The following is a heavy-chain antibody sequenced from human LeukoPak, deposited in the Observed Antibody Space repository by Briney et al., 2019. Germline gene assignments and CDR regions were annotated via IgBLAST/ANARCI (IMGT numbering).Heavy chain of an antibody. Sequence: SGGSLRLSCAASGFTFSNAWMSWVRQAPGKGLEWVGRIKSKTDGGTTDYAAPVKGRFTISRDDSKNTLYLQMNSLKTEDTAVYYCTTDPTTVTTTDYWGQGTLVTVSS. CDR1: GFTFSNAW. J-gene: IGHJ4*02. CDR3: TTDPTTVTTTDY. CDR2: IKSKTDGGTT. V-gene: IGHV3-15*01. D-gene: IGHD4-17*01.